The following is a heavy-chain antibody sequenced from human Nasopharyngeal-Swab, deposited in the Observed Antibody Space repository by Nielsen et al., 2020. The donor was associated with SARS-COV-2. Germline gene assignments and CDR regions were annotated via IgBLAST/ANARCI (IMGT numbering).Heavy chain of an antibody. J-gene: IGHJ4*02. D-gene: IGHD3-10*01. CDR3: ARIGGDGDYFDY. CDR1: GFTFSSYS. V-gene: IGHV3-21*01. CDR2: ISSSSSYI. Sequence: GGSLRLSCAASGFTFSSYSMNWVRQAPGKGLEWVSSISSSSSYIYYADSVKGRFTISRENAKNSLYLQMNSLRAGDTAVYYCARIGGDGDYFDYWGQGTLVTVSS.